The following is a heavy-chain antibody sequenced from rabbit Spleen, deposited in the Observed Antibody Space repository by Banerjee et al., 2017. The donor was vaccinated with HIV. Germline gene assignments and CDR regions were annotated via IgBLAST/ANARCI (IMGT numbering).Heavy chain of an antibody. CDR1: GFSFSSSDY. V-gene: IGHV1S40*01. CDR3: ARDAAGREDFNL. D-gene: IGHD4-2*01. Sequence: QQLEESGGDLVKPGASLTLTCTASGFSFSSSDYMCWVRQAPGKGLEWIACIYTNSGTTYYASWATGRFTISKTSSTTVTLQMTSLTAADTATYFCARDAAGREDFNLWGPGTLVTVS. CDR2: IYTNSGTT. J-gene: IGHJ4*01.